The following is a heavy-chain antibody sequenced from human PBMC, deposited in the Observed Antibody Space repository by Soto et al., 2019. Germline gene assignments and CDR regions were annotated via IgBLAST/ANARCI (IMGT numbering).Heavy chain of an antibody. Sequence: SETLSLTSTVSGGSISSGSYWAWIRQPPGKGPEWIGSVYYGGTTYYNPSLKSRVTISVDLSKNRFSLRLSSVTTADTALYYCARTTAVPNTLRSRYFFDYWGQGTLVTVSS. V-gene: IGHV4-38-2*02. D-gene: IGHD4-17*01. J-gene: IGHJ4*02. CDR1: GGSISSGSY. CDR3: ARTTAVPNTLRSRYFFDY. CDR2: VYYGGTT.